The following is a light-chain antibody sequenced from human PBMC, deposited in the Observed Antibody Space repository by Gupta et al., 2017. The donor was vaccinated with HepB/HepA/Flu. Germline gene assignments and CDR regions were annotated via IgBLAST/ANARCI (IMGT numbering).Light chain of an antibody. Sequence: SYELTQPPSVSVSPGQTASITCSGDKLGDKYACWYQQKPGQSPVLVIYQDSKRPSGIPERFSGSNSGNTATLXIXGTQAMXEADYYCQAWDSSTVVFGGGTKLTVX. CDR3: QAWDSSTVV. J-gene: IGLJ2*01. CDR2: QDS. CDR1: KLGDKY. V-gene: IGLV3-1*01.